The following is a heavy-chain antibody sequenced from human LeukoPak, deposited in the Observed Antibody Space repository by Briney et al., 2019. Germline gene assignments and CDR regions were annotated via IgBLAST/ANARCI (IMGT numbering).Heavy chain of an antibody. CDR1: GFTFSSYG. J-gene: IGHJ4*02. V-gene: IGHV3-23*01. CDR2: ISGSGGST. D-gene: IGHD3-22*01. Sequence: GGTLRLSCAASGFTFSSYGMSWVRQAPGKGLEWVSAISGSGGSTYYADSVKGRFTISRDNAKNSLYLQMNSLRAEDTAVYYCARGTLHYYDSSGVDYWGQGTLVTVSS. CDR3: ARGTLHYYDSSGVDY.